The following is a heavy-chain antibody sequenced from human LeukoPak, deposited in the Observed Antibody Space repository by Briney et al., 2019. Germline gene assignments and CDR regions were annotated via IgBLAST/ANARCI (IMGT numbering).Heavy chain of an antibody. Sequence: GGSLRLSCAASGFTFSSYSMNWVRQAPGKGLEWVSYISSSSSTIYYADSVKGRFTISRDNSRNTLYLQMNSLRAEDTAVYYCANGSPLRFLEWLVDYWGQGTLVTVSS. D-gene: IGHD3-3*01. V-gene: IGHV3-48*01. J-gene: IGHJ4*02. CDR3: ANGSPLRFLEWLVDY. CDR2: ISSSSSTI. CDR1: GFTFSSYS.